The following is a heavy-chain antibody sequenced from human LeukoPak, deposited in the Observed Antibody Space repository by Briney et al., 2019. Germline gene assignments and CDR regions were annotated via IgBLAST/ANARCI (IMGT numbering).Heavy chain of an antibody. D-gene: IGHD1-26*01. CDR2: IYYSGST. CDR3: ASTGATSVYYYYGMDV. Sequence: SETLSLTCTVSGGSISSSSYYWGWIRQPPGKGLEWIGSIYYSGSTYYNPSLKSRVTISVDTSKNQFSLKLSSVTAADTAVYHCASTGATSVYYYYGMDVWGQGTTVTVSS. CDR1: GGSISSSSYY. V-gene: IGHV4-39*01. J-gene: IGHJ6*02.